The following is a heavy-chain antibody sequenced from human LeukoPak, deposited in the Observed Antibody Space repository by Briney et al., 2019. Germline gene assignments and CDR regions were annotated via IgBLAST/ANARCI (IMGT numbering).Heavy chain of an antibody. CDR3: AREGVDFDS. Sequence: ASVKVSCKASGYTFTSYYMHWVRQAPGQGLEWMGIINPSGGSTSYAQNFQGRVTMTRDTSIRTAYMELSGLRSDDTAVYYCAREGVDFDSWGQGTMVTVSS. J-gene: IGHJ3*01. CDR2: INPSGGST. V-gene: IGHV1-46*01. CDR1: GYTFTSYY.